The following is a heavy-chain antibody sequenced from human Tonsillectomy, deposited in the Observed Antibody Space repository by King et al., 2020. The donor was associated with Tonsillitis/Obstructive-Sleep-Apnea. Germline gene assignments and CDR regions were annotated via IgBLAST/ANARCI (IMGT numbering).Heavy chain of an antibody. D-gene: IGHD3-9*01. CDR3: AIAYYDILGHYYYMDV. Sequence: QLQESGPGLVKPSETLSLTCTVSGGSISSSSYYWGWIRQPPGKGLEWIGSIYYSGSTYYNPSLKSRVTISVDTSKNQFSLKLSSVTAADTAVYYCAIAYYDILGHYYYMDVWGKGTTVTVSS. J-gene: IGHJ6*03. CDR2: IYYSGST. V-gene: IGHV4-39*01. CDR1: GGSISSSSYY.